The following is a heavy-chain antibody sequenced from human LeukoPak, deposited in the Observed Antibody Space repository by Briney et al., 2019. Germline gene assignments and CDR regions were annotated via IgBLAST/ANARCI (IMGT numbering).Heavy chain of an antibody. D-gene: IGHD3-22*01. Sequence: SETLSLTCTVSGGSISSYYWSWIRQPPGKGLEWIGYIYYSGSTNYNPSLKSRDTISVDTSKNQFSLKQSSVTAADTAMYDCARETGYDSRGYYFAFDIWGQGTMVTVSS. J-gene: IGHJ3*02. CDR2: IYYSGST. V-gene: IGHV4-59*12. CDR1: GGSISSYY. CDR3: ARETGYDSRGYYFAFDI.